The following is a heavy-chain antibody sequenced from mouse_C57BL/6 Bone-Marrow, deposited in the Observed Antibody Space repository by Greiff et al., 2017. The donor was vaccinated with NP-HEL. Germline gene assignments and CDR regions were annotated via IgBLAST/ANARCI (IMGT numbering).Heavy chain of an antibody. Sequence: QVQLQQSGAELVRPGASVKLSCKASGYTFTDYYINWVKQRPGQGLEWIARIYPGSGNTYYNEKFKGKATLTAEKSSSTAYMQLSSLTSEDSAVYFCARDYSFSWFAYWGQGTLVTVSA. D-gene: IGHD2-12*01. J-gene: IGHJ3*01. CDR1: GYTFTDYY. V-gene: IGHV1-76*01. CDR2: IYPGSGNT. CDR3: ARDYSFSWFAY.